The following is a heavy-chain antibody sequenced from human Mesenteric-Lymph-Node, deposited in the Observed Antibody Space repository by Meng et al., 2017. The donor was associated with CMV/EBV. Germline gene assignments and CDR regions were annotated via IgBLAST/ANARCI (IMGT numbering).Heavy chain of an antibody. J-gene: IGHJ4*02. D-gene: IGHD2-2*01. V-gene: IGHV3-30*04. CDR3: TTGGGIVPAAIDS. CDR2: ISYDGSNK. CDR1: GFTFSSYA. Sequence: GGSLRLSCAASGFTFSSYAMHWVRQAPGKGLEWVAVISYDGSNKYYADSVKGRFSISRDNSKNTLYLQINSLRADDTAIYYCTTGGGIVPAAIDSWGQGTLVTVSS.